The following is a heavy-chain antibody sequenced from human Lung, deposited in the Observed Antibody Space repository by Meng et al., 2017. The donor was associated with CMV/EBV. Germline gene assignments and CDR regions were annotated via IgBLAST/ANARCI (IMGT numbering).Heavy chain of an antibody. Sequence: SXTLSLXCTVSGGSISSSSYYWGWIRQPPGKGLEWIGSIYYSGSTYYNPSLKSRVTISVDTSKNQFSLKLSSVTAADTAVYYCARTSSSGLTPFDPWGQGNXVNGAS. J-gene: IGHJ5*02. CDR1: GGSISSSSYY. V-gene: IGHV4-39*01. CDR2: IYYSGST. D-gene: IGHD6-19*01. CDR3: ARTSSSGLTPFDP.